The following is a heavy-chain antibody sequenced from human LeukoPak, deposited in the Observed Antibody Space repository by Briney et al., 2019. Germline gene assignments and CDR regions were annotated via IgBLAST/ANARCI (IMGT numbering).Heavy chain of an antibody. CDR3: AREKYQPAEPRIFQH. Sequence: GASVKVSCKASGGTFSSYAISWVRQAPGQGLEWMGGIIPIFGTANYAQKFQGRVTITADKSTSTAYMELSSLRSEDTAVYYCAREKYQPAEPRIFQHWGQGTLVTVSS. J-gene: IGHJ1*01. D-gene: IGHD2-2*01. V-gene: IGHV1-69*06. CDR1: GGTFSSYA. CDR2: IIPIFGTA.